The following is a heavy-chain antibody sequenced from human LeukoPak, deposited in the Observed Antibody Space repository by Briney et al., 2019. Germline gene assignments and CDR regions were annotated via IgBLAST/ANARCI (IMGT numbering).Heavy chain of an antibody. D-gene: IGHD1-1*01. CDR2: IRYDGSNE. Sequence: GGSLRLSCAASGFTFSSYGMHWVRQAPGKGLEWVAFIRYDGSNEYYADSVKGRFTISRDNSKNTLYLQMNSLRAEDTAVYYCAKDGNPKGQIGYFDYWGQGTLVTVSS. CDR1: GFTFSSYG. J-gene: IGHJ4*02. CDR3: AKDGNPKGQIGYFDY. V-gene: IGHV3-30*02.